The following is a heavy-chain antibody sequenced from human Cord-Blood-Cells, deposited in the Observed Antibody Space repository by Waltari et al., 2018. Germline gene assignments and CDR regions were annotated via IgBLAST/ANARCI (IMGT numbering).Heavy chain of an antibody. J-gene: IGHJ5*02. CDR3: ARGPSSSPMTNWFDP. CDR1: GYTFTRYD. D-gene: IGHD6-6*01. Sequence: QVQLVQSGAEVKKPGASVKVSCKASGYTFTRYDINWVRQAPGQGLEWMGWMNPNSGNTGYAQKFQGRVTMTRNTSISTAYMELSSLRSEDTAVYYCARGPSSSPMTNWFDPWGQGTLVTVSS. V-gene: IGHV1-8*01. CDR2: MNPNSGNT.